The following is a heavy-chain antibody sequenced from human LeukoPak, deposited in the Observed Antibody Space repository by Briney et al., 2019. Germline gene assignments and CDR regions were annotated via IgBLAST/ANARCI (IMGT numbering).Heavy chain of an antibody. CDR2: ISSSSSYI. V-gene: IGHV3-21*01. CDR3: AREYSTGFDP. J-gene: IGHJ5*02. CDR1: GFTFSSYS. Sequence: GGSLRLSCAASGFTFSSYSMNWVRQAPGKGLEWVSSISSSSSYISYADSVKGRFTISRDNAKNSLYLQMNSLRAEDTAVYYCAREYSTGFDPWGQGTLVTVSS. D-gene: IGHD2-15*01.